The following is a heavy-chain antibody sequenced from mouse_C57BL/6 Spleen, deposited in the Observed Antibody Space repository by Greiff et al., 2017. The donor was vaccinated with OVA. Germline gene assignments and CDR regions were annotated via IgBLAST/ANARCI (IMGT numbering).Heavy chain of an antibody. D-gene: IGHD3-2*02. J-gene: IGHJ3*01. CDR1: GFTFTDYY. CDR2: IRNKANGYTT. Sequence: EVKLVESGGGLVQPGGSLSLSCAASGFTFTDYYMSWVRQPPGKALEWLGFIRNKANGYTTEYSASVKGRFTISRDNSQSILYLQMNALRAEDSATDYCARGEAAQAFFAYWGQGTLVTVSA. V-gene: IGHV7-3*01. CDR3: ARGEAAQAFFAY.